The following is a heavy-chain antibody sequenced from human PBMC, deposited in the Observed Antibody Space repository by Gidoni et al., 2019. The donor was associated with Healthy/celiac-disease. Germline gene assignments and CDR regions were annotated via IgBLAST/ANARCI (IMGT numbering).Heavy chain of an antibody. D-gene: IGHD3-22*01. CDR2: ISGSCGST. Sequence: EVQLLESGGGLVQPGVSLRRSCAASGFTFGSYAMSGVRPAPGKGLAWVSAISGSCGSTYYADAVKGRFTISRDNSKNTLYLQINSLRAEDTAVYYCAKDVGYYYDSSANYWGQGTLVTVSS. J-gene: IGHJ4*02. CDR1: GFTFGSYA. CDR3: AKDVGYYYDSSANY. V-gene: IGHV3-23*01.